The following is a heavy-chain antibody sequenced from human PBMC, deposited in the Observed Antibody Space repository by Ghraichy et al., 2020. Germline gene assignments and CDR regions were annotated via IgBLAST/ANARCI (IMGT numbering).Heavy chain of an antibody. CDR3: ARLRGYSYGLLRYFDY. D-gene: IGHD5-18*01. V-gene: IGHV4-39*01. CDR2: IYYTGST. CDR1: GGSISSSSYY. J-gene: IGHJ4*02. Sequence: ETLSLTCTVSGGSISSSSYYWGWIRQPPGKGLDWIGSIYYTGSTYYNPSLKSRVTISLDTSKNQFSLKLTSVTAADTALYYCARLRGYSYGLLRYFDYWGQGTLVTVSS.